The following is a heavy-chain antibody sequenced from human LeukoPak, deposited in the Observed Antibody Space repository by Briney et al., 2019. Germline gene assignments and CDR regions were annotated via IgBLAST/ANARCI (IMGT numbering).Heavy chain of an antibody. J-gene: IGHJ4*02. CDR3: AKDPDY. CDR1: GFTFSSDS. V-gene: IGHV3-21*01. CDR2: ISSSSSDI. Sequence: GGSLRHSCAASGFTFSSDSMNWVRQAPGKGLQWVSSISSSSSDIYYADSVKGRFTISRDNAKNSLYLQMNSLRAEDTAVYYCAKDPDYWGQGTLVTVSS.